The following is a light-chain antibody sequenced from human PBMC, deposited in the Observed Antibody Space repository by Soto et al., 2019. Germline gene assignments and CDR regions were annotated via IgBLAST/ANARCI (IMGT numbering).Light chain of an antibody. Sequence: EIVLTQSPGTLSLSPGERATLSCRASQSVSSSYLAWYQQKPGQAPRLLIYGASSRATGIPDRFSGSVSGTDFTLTISRLWPEDFAVYYCQQYGSSPYTFGQGTKPEIK. CDR2: GAS. J-gene: IGKJ2*01. CDR3: QQYGSSPYT. CDR1: QSVSSSY. V-gene: IGKV3-20*01.